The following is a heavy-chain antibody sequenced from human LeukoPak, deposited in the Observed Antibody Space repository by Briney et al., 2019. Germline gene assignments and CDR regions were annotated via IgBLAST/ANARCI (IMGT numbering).Heavy chain of an antibody. CDR1: GFTFSSYA. D-gene: IGHD3-22*01. Sequence: GGSLRLSCAASGFTFSSYAMHWVRQAPGKGLEWVAVISYDGSNKYYADSVKGRFTISRDNSKNTLYLQMNSLRAEDTAVYYCARDLTGNYDSSGYYSSAFDYWGQGTLVTVSS. J-gene: IGHJ4*02. CDR2: ISYDGSNK. V-gene: IGHV3-30*04. CDR3: ARDLTGNYDSSGYYSSAFDY.